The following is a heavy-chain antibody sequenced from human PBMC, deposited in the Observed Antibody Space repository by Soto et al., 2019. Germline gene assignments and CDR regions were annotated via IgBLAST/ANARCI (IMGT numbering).Heavy chain of an antibody. D-gene: IGHD1-7*01. V-gene: IGHV4-4*02. CDR3: ASRYPGTSVDY. J-gene: IGHJ4*02. CDR1: GGYSTSNNW. Sequence: LSLICAVSGGYSTSNNWWTWVRQPPGQGLEWIGDIYRTGSTNYNPSLKSRVTISLDRSENQFSLKVTSLTAADTAVYYCASRYPGTSVDYWGQGTLVTVSS. CDR2: IYRTGST.